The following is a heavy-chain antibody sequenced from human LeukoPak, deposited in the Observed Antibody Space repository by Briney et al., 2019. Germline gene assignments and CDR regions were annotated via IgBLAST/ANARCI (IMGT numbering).Heavy chain of an antibody. CDR3: AREEIVVVPRGYYFDY. CDR2: ISAYNGNT. CDR1: GYTFTSYG. Sequence: ASVNVSCKASGYTFTSYGISWVRQAPGQGLEWMGWISAYNGNTNYAQKLQGRVTMTTDTSTSTAYMELRSLRSDDTAVYYCAREEIVVVPRGYYFDYWGQGTLVTVSS. J-gene: IGHJ4*02. V-gene: IGHV1-18*01. D-gene: IGHD3-22*01.